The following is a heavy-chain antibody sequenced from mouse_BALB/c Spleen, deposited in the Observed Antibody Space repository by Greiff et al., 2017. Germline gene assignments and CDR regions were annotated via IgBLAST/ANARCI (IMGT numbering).Heavy chain of an antibody. V-gene: IGHV1-69*02. D-gene: IGHD1-1*01. Sequence: VQLQQPGAELVRPGASVKLSCKASGYTFTSYWINWVKQRPGQGLEWIGNIYPSDSYTNYNQKFKDKATLTVDKSSSTAYMQLSSPTSEDSAVYYCTSDDGSPEAHYFDYWGQGTTLTVSS. CDR2: IYPSDSYT. CDR3: TSDDGSPEAHYFDY. CDR1: GYTFTSYW. J-gene: IGHJ2*01.